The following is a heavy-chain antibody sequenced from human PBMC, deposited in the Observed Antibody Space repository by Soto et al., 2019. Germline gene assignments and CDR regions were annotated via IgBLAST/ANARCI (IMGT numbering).Heavy chain of an antibody. J-gene: IGHJ6*02. CDR2: IYYSGST. CDR3: ARSAMGPYYYYGMDV. CDR1: GGSVSSGSYY. V-gene: IGHV4-61*01. Sequence: SETLSLTCTVSGGSVSSGSYYWSWIRQTPGKGLEWIGYIYYSGSTNYNPSLKSRVTISVDTSKNQFSLKLSSVTAADTAVYYCARSAMGPYYYYGMDVWGQGTTVTV. D-gene: IGHD2-2*01.